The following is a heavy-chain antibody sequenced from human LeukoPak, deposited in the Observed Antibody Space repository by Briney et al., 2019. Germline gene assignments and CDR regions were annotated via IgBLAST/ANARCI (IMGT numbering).Heavy chain of an antibody. J-gene: IGHJ4*02. Sequence: GGSLRLSCAASGFTFATYAMHWVRQAPGKGLEWVAVLSSDGTNKYYADSVKGRFTVSRDNSKNTLYLQMNSLRAEDTAVYYCAKSLSGYYRYDYWGQGTLVTVSS. CDR2: LSSDGTNK. CDR1: GFTFATYA. V-gene: IGHV3-30*04. D-gene: IGHD3-22*01. CDR3: AKSLSGYYRYDY.